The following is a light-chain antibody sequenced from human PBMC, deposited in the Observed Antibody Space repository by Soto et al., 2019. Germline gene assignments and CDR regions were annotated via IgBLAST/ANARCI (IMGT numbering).Light chain of an antibody. V-gene: IGKV1-8*01. Sequence: AIRMTQSPSSLSASIGDRVTITCRASHVVSNYLAWYQQKPGKAPKALIYAASFLQSGVPSRFSGSGSGTDFSLTISFLQSEDFATYYCQHYYSYPYTFGQGTPLQMK. CDR2: AAS. J-gene: IGKJ2*01. CDR3: QHYYSYPYT. CDR1: HVVSNY.